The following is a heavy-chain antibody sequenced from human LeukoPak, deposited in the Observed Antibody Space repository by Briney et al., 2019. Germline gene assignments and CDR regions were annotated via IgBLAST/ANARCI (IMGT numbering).Heavy chain of an antibody. J-gene: IGHJ4*02. CDR3: VEGWTGYSTAWYLD. CDR1: GFTFSKYG. Sequence: PGGSLRLSCAASGFTFSKYGMNWVRQAPGKGLEWVSDISGRGNRTFYADSVKGRFTISRDNSKTTLYLQMNSLRAEDTAVYHCVEGWTGYSTAWYLDWGQGTLVTVSS. V-gene: IGHV3-23*01. D-gene: IGHD6-13*01. CDR2: ISGRGNRT.